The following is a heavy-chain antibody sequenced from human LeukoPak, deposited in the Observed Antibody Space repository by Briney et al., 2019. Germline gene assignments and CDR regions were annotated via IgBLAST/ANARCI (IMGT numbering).Heavy chain of an antibody. CDR3: ARDVSYCPGDY. CDR2: IKTDGGQK. J-gene: IGHJ4*02. CDR1: GFTFSNYW. V-gene: IGHV3-7*01. D-gene: IGHD2-21*02. Sequence: GGSLRLSCVASGFTFSNYWMTWVRQAPGKGLEWVANIKTDGGQKSYVDSVKGRFTISRDNAKNSLYLQMNSLRAEDTAVYYCARDVSYCPGDYWGQGTLVTVSS.